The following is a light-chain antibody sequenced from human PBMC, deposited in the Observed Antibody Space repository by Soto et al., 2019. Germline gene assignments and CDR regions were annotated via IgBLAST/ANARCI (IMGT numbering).Light chain of an antibody. V-gene: IGKV3-20*01. CDR1: QSISSSH. CDR2: GAS. CDR3: QQYVSSPWA. Sequence: EIVLTQSPGTLSLSPGARAPLSCRASQSISSSHLAWYQQKPGQAPRLLIYGASRRATGIPDRFTGSGSGTDFTLTISRLEPEDFAVYYCQQYVSSPWAFGQGTKV. J-gene: IGKJ1*01.